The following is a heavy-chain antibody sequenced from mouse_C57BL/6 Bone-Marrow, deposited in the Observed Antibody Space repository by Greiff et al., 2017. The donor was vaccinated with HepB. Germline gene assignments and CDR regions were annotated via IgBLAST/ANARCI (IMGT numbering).Heavy chain of an antibody. CDR3: AREGDGSSYYAMDY. J-gene: IGHJ4*01. V-gene: IGHV5-16*01. Sequence: EVKLVESEGGLVQPGSSMKLSCTASGFTFSDYYMAWVRQVPEKGLEWVANINYDGSSTYYLDSLKSRFIISRDNAKNILYLQMSSLKSEDTATYYCAREGDGSSYYAMDYWGQGTSGTVSS. D-gene: IGHD1-1*01. CDR1: GFTFSDYY. CDR2: INYDGSST.